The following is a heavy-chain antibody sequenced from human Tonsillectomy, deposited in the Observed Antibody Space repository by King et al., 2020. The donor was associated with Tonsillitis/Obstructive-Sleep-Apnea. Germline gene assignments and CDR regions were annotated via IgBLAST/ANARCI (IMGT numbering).Heavy chain of an antibody. CDR2: ISHGGST. CDR3: GGALLYKKNYYYYYMDV. CDR1: GGSSSKDY. Sequence: VQLQQWGAGLLKPSETLSLTCAVYGGSSSKDYCSWIRQPPGKGLEWIGEISHGGSTNYSPSLKSRVTISVDTSKNQFSLKLSSVTAADTAVYFCGGALLYKKNYYYYYMDVWGKGTTVTVSS. J-gene: IGHJ6*03. V-gene: IGHV4-34*01. D-gene: IGHD1-14*01.